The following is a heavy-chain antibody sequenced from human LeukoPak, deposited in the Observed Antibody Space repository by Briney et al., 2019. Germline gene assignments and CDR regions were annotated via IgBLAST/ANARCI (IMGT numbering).Heavy chain of an antibody. D-gene: IGHD6-13*01. V-gene: IGHV1-8*01. CDR3: ARGVKGSSWYYDWFDP. CDR1: GYTFTNYD. J-gene: IGHJ5*02. Sequence: ASVKVSCKASGYTFTNYDINWVRQATGQGLEWMGWMNPNSGNTGYAQKFQGRVTMTRTMSISTAYMELSSLTSEDTAVYYCARGVKGSSWYYDWFDPWGQRTLVTVSS. CDR2: MNPNSGNT.